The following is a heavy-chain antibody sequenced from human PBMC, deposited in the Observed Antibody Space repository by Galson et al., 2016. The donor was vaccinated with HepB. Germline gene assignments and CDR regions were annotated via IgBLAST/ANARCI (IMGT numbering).Heavy chain of an antibody. Sequence: SLRLSCAASGFTFSSYGMHWVRQAPGKGLEWVAVMWADGVKKYCADSVKGRFTISRDTSKNTVYLQMNSLRAEDTAVYFCARDGTQQNDYWGQGTLVIVSS. CDR2: MWADGVKK. D-gene: IGHD6-13*01. V-gene: IGHV3-33*01. CDR1: GFTFSSYG. CDR3: ARDGTQQNDY. J-gene: IGHJ4*02.